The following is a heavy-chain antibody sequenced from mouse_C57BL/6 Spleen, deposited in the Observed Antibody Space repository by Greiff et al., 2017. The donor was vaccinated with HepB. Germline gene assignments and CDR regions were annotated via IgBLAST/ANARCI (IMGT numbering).Heavy chain of an antibody. V-gene: IGHV1-26*01. CDR1: GYTFTDYY. CDR2: INPNNGGT. D-gene: IGHD3-3*01. J-gene: IGHJ3*01. CDR3: ARKGWDSFAY. Sequence: EVQLQQSGPELVKPGASVKISCKASGYTFTDYYMNWVKQSHGKSLEWIGDINPNNGGTSYNQKFKGKATLTVDKSSSTAYMELRSLTSEDSAVYYCARKGWDSFAYWGQGTLVTVSA.